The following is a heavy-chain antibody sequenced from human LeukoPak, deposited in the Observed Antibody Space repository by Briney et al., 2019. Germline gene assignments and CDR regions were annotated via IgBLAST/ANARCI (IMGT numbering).Heavy chain of an antibody. Sequence: GRSLRLSCAVSGFTFSSYGMHWVRQAPGKGLEWVAVISYDGSNKYYADSVKGRFTISRDNSKNTLYLQMNSLRAEDTAVYYCANGGYYYDSSGYRIFGLGYFQHWGQGTLVTVSS. CDR3: ANGGYYYDSSGYRIFGLGYFQH. CDR2: ISYDGSNK. J-gene: IGHJ1*01. CDR1: GFTFSSYG. D-gene: IGHD3-22*01. V-gene: IGHV3-30*18.